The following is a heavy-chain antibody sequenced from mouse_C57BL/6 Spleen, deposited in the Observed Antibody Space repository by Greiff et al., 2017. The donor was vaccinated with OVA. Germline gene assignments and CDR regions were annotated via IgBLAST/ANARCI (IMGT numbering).Heavy chain of an antibody. CDR1: GYTFTDYN. CDR2: INPNNGGT. CDR3: ARGRYSNHPVYAMDY. Sequence: EVQLQQSGPELVKPGASVKIPCKASGYTFTDYNMDWVKQSHGKSLEWIGDINPNNGGTIYNQKFKGKATLTVDKSSSTAYMELRSLTSEDTAVYYCARGRYSNHPVYAMDYWGQGTSVTVSS. J-gene: IGHJ4*01. D-gene: IGHD2-5*01. V-gene: IGHV1-18*01.